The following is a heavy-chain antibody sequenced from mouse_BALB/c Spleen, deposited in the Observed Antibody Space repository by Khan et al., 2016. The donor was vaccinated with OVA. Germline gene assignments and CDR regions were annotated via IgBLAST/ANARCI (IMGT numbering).Heavy chain of an antibody. D-gene: IGHD2-14*01. CDR2: INTYTGEP. CDR3: ARTYYRYDRYFDV. CDR1: GFTFTNYG. J-gene: IGHJ1*01. Sequence: QIQLVQSGPELKKPGETVKISCKASGFTFTNYGMNWVKQAPGKGLRWMGWINTYTGEPTYADDFKGRFAFYLETSTSTASLQINNLQNEDMATYFCARTYYRYDRYFDVWGAGTTVTVSS. V-gene: IGHV9-1*02.